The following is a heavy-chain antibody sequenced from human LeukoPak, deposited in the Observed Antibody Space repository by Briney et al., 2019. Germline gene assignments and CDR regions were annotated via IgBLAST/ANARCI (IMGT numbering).Heavy chain of an antibody. Sequence: SETLSLTCTVSGGSVSSDSWNWIRQSPGKGLEWIGYIYNTGNSNHNPSLKNRVTISFDKSKSQLSLVLTSVIAADTAIYYCARLGKMNLVQGVFWYFDLWGRGTLVTVSS. V-gene: IGHV4-59*08. CDR1: GGSVSSDS. J-gene: IGHJ2*01. CDR3: ARLGKMNLVQGVFWYFDL. D-gene: IGHD3-10*01. CDR2: IYNTGNS.